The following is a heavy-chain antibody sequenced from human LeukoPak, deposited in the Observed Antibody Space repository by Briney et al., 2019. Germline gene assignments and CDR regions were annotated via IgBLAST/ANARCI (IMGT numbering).Heavy chain of an antibody. Sequence: GGSLRLSCAASGFTFSSYEMNWVRQAPGKGLEWVSYISSSGSTIYYADSVKGRFTISRDNAKNSLYLQMNSLRAEDTAVYYCARGIYDFWSGYSYFDYWGQGTLVTVSS. V-gene: IGHV3-48*03. J-gene: IGHJ4*02. CDR3: ARGIYDFWSGYSYFDY. D-gene: IGHD3-3*01. CDR2: ISSSGSTI. CDR1: GFTFSSYE.